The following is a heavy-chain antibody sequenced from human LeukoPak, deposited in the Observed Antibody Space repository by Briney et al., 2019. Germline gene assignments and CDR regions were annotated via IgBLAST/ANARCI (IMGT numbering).Heavy chain of an antibody. CDR2: ITGDGTTT. J-gene: IGHJ4*02. D-gene: IGHD2-8*01. Sequence: PGGSLRLSCEASGLTFSNHGMSWVRRAPGKGLQGVSAITGDGTTTYYADSVEGRFTISRDNSKNMVYLQISSRRAEDTAVYYCAKMNGYFEYWGQGALVPVSS. CDR1: GLTFSNHG. CDR3: AKMNGYFEY. V-gene: IGHV3-23*01.